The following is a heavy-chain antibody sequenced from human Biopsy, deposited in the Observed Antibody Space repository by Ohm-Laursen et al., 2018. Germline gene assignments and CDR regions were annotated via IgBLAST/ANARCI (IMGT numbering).Heavy chain of an antibody. D-gene: IGHD2/OR15-2a*01. J-gene: IGHJ6*02. V-gene: IGHV4-59*07. CDR3: ARATNSTGWPYYYFYGMDV. Sequence: SDTLSLTCTVSGGSISSDYWSRIRQTPGKGLEWIGYIYYSRNTNYNPSLKSRVTISVDSSKNQFSLRLNSVTAADTAVYYCARATNSTGWPYYYFYGMDVWGQGTTVTVSS. CDR2: IYYSRNT. CDR1: GGSISSDY.